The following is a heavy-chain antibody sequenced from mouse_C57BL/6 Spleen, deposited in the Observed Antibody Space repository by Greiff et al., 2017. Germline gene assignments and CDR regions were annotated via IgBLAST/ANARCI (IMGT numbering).Heavy chain of an antibody. V-gene: IGHV1-59*01. D-gene: IGHD2-3*01. CDR1: GYTFTSYW. CDR3: AIYDGYYEYFDY. J-gene: IGHJ2*01. CDR2: IDPSDSYT. Sequence: VQLQQSGAELVRPGTSVKLSCKASGYTFTSYWMHWVKQRPGQGLEWIGVIDPSDSYTNYNQKFKGKATLTVDTSSSPAYMQLSSLTSEDSAVYYCAIYDGYYEYFDYWGQGTTLTVSS.